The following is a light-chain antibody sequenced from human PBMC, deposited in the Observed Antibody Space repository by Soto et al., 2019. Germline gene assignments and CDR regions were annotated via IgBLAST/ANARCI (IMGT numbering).Light chain of an antibody. CDR3: QQYADWPKT. J-gene: IGKJ1*01. Sequence: EIVLTQSPGTLSLSPGERATLSCRASQSVSSSYLAWYQQKPGQAPRLLIFGASSRTTGTPDRFSGSGSGTEFTLTISSLQSEDFAVYFCQQYADWPKTFGQGTKVDI. V-gene: IGKV3-20*01. CDR2: GAS. CDR1: QSVSSSY.